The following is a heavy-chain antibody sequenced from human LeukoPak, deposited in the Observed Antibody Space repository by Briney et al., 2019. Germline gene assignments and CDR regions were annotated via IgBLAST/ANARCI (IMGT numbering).Heavy chain of an antibody. V-gene: IGHV3-7*01. CDR3: ARGDLWLGH. CDR1: GFISSSYW. CDR2: IKSDGSEE. J-gene: IGHJ4*02. Sequence: GGSLRLSCATSGFISSSYWMCWVRQAPGKGLEWVANIKSDGSEEYYGDSVKGRFTISRDNAKSSLYLQMNSLRVEDTAVYYCARGDLWLGHWGQGSLVTVSS. D-gene: IGHD3-10*01.